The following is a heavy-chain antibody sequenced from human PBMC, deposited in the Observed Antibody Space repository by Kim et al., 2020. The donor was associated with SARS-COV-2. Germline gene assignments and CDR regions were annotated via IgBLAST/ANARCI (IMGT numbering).Heavy chain of an antibody. D-gene: IGHD4-4*01. J-gene: IGHJ5*02. V-gene: IGHV4-39*01. CDR1: GGSISSSSYY. CDR3: ARLKSGFSNYVVFFDP. Sequence: SETLSLTCTVSGGSISSSSYYWGWIRQPPGKGLEWIGSIYYSGSTYYNPSLKSRVTISVDTSKNQFSLKLSSVTAADTAVYYCARLKSGFSNYVVFFDPWGQGTLVTVSS. CDR2: IYYSGST.